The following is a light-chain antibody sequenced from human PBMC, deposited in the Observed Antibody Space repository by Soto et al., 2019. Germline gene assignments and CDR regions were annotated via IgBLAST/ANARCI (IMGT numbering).Light chain of an antibody. CDR2: GAS. CDR3: QQYDSSPAT. V-gene: IGKV3D-15*01. CDR1: QSVSGN. Sequence: EIVMTQSPATLSVSPWERVTLSCRASQSVSGNLAWYQQKPGQAPRLLIYGASSRATGIPDRVSGSGYGTDFTLTISSLEPEDFAVYYCQQYDSSPATCGQGTKVDIK. J-gene: IGKJ1*01.